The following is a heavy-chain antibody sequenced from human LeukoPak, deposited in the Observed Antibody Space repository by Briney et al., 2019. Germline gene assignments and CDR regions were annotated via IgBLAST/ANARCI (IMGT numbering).Heavy chain of an antibody. CDR2: IYYSGST. D-gene: IGHD3-3*01. J-gene: IGHJ4*02. Sequence: PSETLSLTCTVSGGSNSSGDYYWSWIRQPPGKGLEWIGYIYYSGSTYYNPSLKSRVTISVDTSKNQFSLKLSSVTAADTAVYYCARFSTIFGVGYWGQGTLVTVSS. CDR3: ARFSTIFGVGY. CDR1: GGSNSSGDYY. V-gene: IGHV4-30-4*08.